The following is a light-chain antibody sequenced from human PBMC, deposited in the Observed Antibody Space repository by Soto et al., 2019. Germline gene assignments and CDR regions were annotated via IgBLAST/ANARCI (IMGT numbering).Light chain of an antibody. J-gene: IGKJ4*01. CDR1: QGIDNW. V-gene: IGKV1-12*01. CDR3: QQAIHFPLA. CDR2: AAS. Sequence: DIQMTQSPSSVSASVGDSVTITCRASQGIDNWLAWYQQKPGMAPKLLISAASNLQSGVPTRFSGSGSGTDFTLTINSLQPEDFATYSCQQAIHFPLAFGGGTKVEI.